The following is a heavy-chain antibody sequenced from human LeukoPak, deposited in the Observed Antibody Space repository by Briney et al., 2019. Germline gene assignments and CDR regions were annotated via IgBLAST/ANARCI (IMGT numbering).Heavy chain of an antibody. CDR1: GGSISSYY. Sequence: SETLSLTCTVSGGSISSYYWSWIRQPPGEGLEWMAYIYYSGSTNYNPSIKSRVTISLDTSKNQFSLKLTSVPAAHPGVYYCARHVGEVRGVIISSFDYWGQGTLVTVSS. CDR2: IYYSGST. J-gene: IGHJ4*02. CDR3: ARHVGEVRGVIISSFDY. V-gene: IGHV4-59*08. D-gene: IGHD3-10*01.